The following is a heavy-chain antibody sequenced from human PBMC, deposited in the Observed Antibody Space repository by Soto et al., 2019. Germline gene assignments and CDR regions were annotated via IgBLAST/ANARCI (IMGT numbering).Heavy chain of an antibody. Sequence: ASVKVSCKASGCTFTSYGISWVRQAPGQGHEWMGWISAYNGNANYAQKLQGRVTMTTDTSTSTAYMELRSLRSDDTAVYYCARFPRPYYYDSSGPHDAFDIRGQGTMVTVSS. J-gene: IGHJ3*02. D-gene: IGHD3-22*01. V-gene: IGHV1-18*01. CDR2: ISAYNGNA. CDR1: GCTFTSYG. CDR3: ARFPRPYYYDSSGPHDAFDI.